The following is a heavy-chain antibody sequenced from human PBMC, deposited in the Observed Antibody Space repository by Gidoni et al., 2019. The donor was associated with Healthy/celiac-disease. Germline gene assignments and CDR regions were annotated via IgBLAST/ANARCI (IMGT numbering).Heavy chain of an antibody. CDR3: ARDLGYYDYIWGSYRPRADGMDV. J-gene: IGHJ6*04. Sequence: QVQLQESGPGLVKPSATLSLTCTVSGGSISSYYWSWIRQPAGKGLEWIGRIYTSGSTNYNPSLKSRVTMSVDTSKNQFSLKLSSVTAADTAVYYCARDLGYYDYIWGSYRPRADGMDVWGKGTTVTVSS. D-gene: IGHD3-16*02. CDR2: IYTSGST. V-gene: IGHV4-4*07. CDR1: GGSISSYY.